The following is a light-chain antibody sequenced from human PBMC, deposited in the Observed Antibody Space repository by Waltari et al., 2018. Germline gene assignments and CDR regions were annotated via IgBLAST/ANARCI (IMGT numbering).Light chain of an antibody. CDR3: HSFDSSLSTGVV. CDR2: GNS. Sequence: QSVLTQPPSVSGAPGQRVTISCTWTSSHIGAGHDVHWYQQFPGTAPKLLIYGNSNRPSGVPDRFSGSKSDTSASLTITGLQAEDEADYFCHSFDSSLSTGVVFGGGTKVTVL. V-gene: IGLV1-40*01. J-gene: IGLJ2*01. CDR1: SSHIGAGHD.